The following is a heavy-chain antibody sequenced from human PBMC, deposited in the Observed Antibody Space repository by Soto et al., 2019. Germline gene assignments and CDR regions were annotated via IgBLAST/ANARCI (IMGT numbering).Heavy chain of an antibody. Sequence: QVQLQESGPGLVKPSQTLSLTCTVSGGSISTGGYYWTWIRQHPGKGLEWIGYIYYSGSTYYNPSLKRRVTISLDTSKNQFSLKLSSVTAADTAVYYCARGLSVTLFDKWGQGTLVPVSS. CDR3: ARGLSVTLFDK. D-gene: IGHD4-17*01. V-gene: IGHV4-31*03. J-gene: IGHJ4*02. CDR2: IYYSGST. CDR1: GGSISTGGYY.